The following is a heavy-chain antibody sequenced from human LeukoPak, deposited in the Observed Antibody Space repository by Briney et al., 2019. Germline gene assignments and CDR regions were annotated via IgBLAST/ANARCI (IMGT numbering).Heavy chain of an antibody. V-gene: IGHV3-23*01. CDR1: GFTFSNYA. CDR3: AKDGHYDSSGFTLQY. D-gene: IGHD3-22*01. J-gene: IGHJ1*01. Sequence: GGSLRLSCAASGFTFSNYAITWVRQAPGKGLERVSTISSSGTNTYYADSVKGRFTISRDNSKNTPYLQMNSLRAEDTAVYYCAKDGHYDSSGFTLQYWGQGTLVTVSS. CDR2: ISSSGTNT.